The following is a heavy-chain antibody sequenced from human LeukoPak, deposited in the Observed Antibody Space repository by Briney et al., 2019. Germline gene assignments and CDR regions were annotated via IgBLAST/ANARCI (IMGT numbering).Heavy chain of an antibody. Sequence: GGSLRLSCAASGFTFSSYEMNWVRQAPGKGLEWVSYISSSGSTIYYADSVKGRFTISRDNSKNTLYLQMNSLRAEDTAVYYCARFPQDGWFDPWGQGTLVTVSS. CDR3: ARFPQDGWFDP. V-gene: IGHV3-48*03. D-gene: IGHD2-15*01. CDR2: ISSSGSTI. J-gene: IGHJ5*02. CDR1: GFTFSSYE.